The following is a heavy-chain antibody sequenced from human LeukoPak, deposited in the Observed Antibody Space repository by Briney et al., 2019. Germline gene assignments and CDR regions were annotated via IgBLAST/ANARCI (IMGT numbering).Heavy chain of an antibody. V-gene: IGHV3-30*18. CDR1: GFTFTTYA. CDR3: AKEGVAATHYYMDV. J-gene: IGHJ6*03. D-gene: IGHD2-15*01. Sequence: GGSLRLSCAASGFTFTTYAMHWVRQAPGKGLEWVAVISSDISYRSYADSVKGRFSISRDNSKNTLNLQMNSLRAEDTAIYYCAKEGVAATHYYMDVWGKGTTVTISS. CDR2: ISSDISYR.